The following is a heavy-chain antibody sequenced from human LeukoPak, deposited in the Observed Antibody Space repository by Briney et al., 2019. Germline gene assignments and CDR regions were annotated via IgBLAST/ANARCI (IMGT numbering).Heavy chain of an antibody. Sequence: GRSLRLSCAASEFTFSSYAMSWVRQAPGKGLEWVSTISRSGVATYYANSVKGRFTISRDNSKNTVYLQMSSLRAEDTAMYYCAKHSHDGSAPYYEVQLDYWGQGTLVTVSS. CDR3: AKHSHDGSAPYYEVQLDY. J-gene: IGHJ4*02. D-gene: IGHD3-22*01. CDR2: ISRSGVAT. CDR1: EFTFSSYA. V-gene: IGHV3-23*01.